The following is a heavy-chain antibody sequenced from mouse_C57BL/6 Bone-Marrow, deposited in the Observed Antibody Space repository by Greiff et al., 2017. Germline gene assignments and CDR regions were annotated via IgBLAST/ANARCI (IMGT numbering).Heavy chain of an antibody. D-gene: IGHD4-1*01. CDR1: GFTFTDYY. J-gene: IGHJ3*01. Sequence: DVQLQESGPVLVKPGPSVKISCKASGFTFTDYYMHWVKQSHGTSLAWIGLVYPYNGGTSYNQKFKGKATLTVDTSSSTAYMELNSLTSEDSAVYDCARSLGQAWFAYWGQGTLVTVSA. CDR3: ARSLGQAWFAY. CDR2: VYPYNGGT. V-gene: IGHV1-36*01.